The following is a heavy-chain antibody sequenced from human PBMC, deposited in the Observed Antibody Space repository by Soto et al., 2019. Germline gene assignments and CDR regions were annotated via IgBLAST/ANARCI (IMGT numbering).Heavy chain of an antibody. J-gene: IGHJ2*01. D-gene: IGHD2-15*01. CDR1: GYTFTHYG. V-gene: IGHV1-18*01. Sequence: QVQLVQSGAEVKKPVASVKVSCTASGYTFTHYGITWVRQAPGQGPEWMGWINTFSGGTNYPQKLQGRLTMTTDTATNSVDMEWGNLGSDDTAVYYCVRVLFSGGKYCYFDIWGRGTLVTDAS. CDR3: VRVLFSGGKYCYFDI. CDR2: INTFSGGT.